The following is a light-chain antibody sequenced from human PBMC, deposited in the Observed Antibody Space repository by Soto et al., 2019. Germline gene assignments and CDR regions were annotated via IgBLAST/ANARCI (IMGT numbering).Light chain of an antibody. V-gene: IGKV3-15*01. CDR2: GAS. CDR1: QSVSGN. J-gene: IGKJ1*01. CDR3: QQYNDWPRT. Sequence: EVVMTQSPGTLSVSPGERASLSCRASQSVSGNLAWYQQTPGQAPRLLIHGASTRATRIPARFSGSGSGTEFTLTISSLQSEDFAFYYCQQYNDWPRTFGQGTKVDIK.